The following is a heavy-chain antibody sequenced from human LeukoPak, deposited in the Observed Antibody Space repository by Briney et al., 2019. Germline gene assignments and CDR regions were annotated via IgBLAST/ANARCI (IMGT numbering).Heavy chain of an antibody. CDR2: ITTSSSYM. V-gene: IGHV3-21*04. CDR1: GFTFSSYS. CDR3: ARGTEGSSFYRVLYYYGMDV. D-gene: IGHD6-13*01. Sequence: NPGGSLRLSCTASGFTFSSYSMNWVRQAPGKGLEWVSSITTSSSYMYYAKSVKGRFTISRDNAKNSLYLQMNSLRAEDTAVYYCARGTEGSSFYRVLYYYGMDVWGQGTTVTVSS. J-gene: IGHJ6*02.